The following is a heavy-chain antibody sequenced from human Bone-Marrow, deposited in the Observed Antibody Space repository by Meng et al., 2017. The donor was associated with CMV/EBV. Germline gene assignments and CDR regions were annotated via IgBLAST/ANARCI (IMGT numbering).Heavy chain of an antibody. CDR2: ISNSRSYI. J-gene: IGHJ6*02. D-gene: IGHD3-16*01. Sequence: GESLKISCAASGFTFSSYSMNWVRQAPGKGLEWVSSISNSRSYIYYADSVKGRFTISRDNAKNSLYLQMNSLRAEDTAVYYCARGTSPPWGVFYYLYRMDLWGQRTTVTVSS. CDR1: GFTFSSYS. CDR3: ARGTSPPWGVFYYLYRMDL. V-gene: IGHV3-21*01.